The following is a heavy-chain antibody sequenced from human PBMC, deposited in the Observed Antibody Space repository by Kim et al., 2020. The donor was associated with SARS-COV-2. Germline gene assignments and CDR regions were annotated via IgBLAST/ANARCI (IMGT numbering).Heavy chain of an antibody. D-gene: IGHD6-19*01. CDR3: ARAPQWPTGWFDP. V-gene: IGHV1-69*01. Sequence: YAQKFQGRVTITADESTSTAYMELSSLRSEDTAVYYCARAPQWPTGWFDPWGQGTLVTVSS. J-gene: IGHJ5*02.